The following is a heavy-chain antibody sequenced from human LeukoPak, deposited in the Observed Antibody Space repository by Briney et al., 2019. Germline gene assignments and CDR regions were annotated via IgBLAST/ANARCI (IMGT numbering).Heavy chain of an antibody. D-gene: IGHD6-13*01. CDR2: INTNTGNP. CDR1: GYTFTSYA. V-gene: IGHV7-4-1*02. CDR3: ARLVSGAAAGQYWYFDL. Sequence: GASVKVSCKASGYTFTSYAMNWVRQAPGQGLEWMGWINTNTGNPTYAQGFTGRFVFSLDTSVSTAYLQISSLKAEDTAVYYCARLVSGAAAGQYWYFDLWGRGTLVTVSS. J-gene: IGHJ2*01.